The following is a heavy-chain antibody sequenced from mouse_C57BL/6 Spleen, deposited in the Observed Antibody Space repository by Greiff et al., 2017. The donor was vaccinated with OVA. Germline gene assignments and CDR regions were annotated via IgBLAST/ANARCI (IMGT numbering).Heavy chain of an antibody. J-gene: IGHJ4*01. D-gene: IGHD2-3*01. CDR3: ARSFHSLLDY. CDR1: GFTFTDYY. Sequence: EVKLLESGGGLVQPGGSLSLSCAASGFTFTDYYMSWVRQPPGKALEWLGFIRNKANGYTTEYSASVKGRFTISRDNSQSILYLQMNALRAEDSATYYCARSFHSLLDYWGQGTSVTVSS. CDR2: IRNKANGYTT. V-gene: IGHV7-3*01.